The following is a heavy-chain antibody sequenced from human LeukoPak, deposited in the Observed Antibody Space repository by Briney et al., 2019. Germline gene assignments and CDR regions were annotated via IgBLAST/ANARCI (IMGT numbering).Heavy chain of an antibody. D-gene: IGHD6-13*01. J-gene: IGHJ3*02. V-gene: IGHV3-48*01. CDR3: AILSSSWYKEGADREGDAFDI. CDR1: GFTFSSYS. CDR2: ISSSSSTI. Sequence: GGSLRLSCAASGFTFSSYSMNWVRQAPGKGLEWVSYISSSSSTIYYADSVKGRFTISRDNAKNSLYLQMNSLRAEDTAVYYCAILSSSWYKEGADREGDAFDIWGQGTMVTVSS.